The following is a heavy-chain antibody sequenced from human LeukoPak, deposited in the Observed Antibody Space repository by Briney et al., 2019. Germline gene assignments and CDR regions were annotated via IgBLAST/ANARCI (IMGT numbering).Heavy chain of an antibody. CDR3: ARFGIRGCISNTKCYTSFFYYGMDV. V-gene: IGHV5-51*01. CDR1: GYSFLDYW. Sequence: GESLKISCKGSGYSFLDYWIGWVRPMPGKGPGLMGLIFPHDTDIKYSPSFQGQVTISVDKSISSAYVQWGSPKASDTAMYYCARFGIRGCISNTKCYTSFFYYGMDVWGQETTVTVSS. CDR2: IFPHDTDI. J-gene: IGHJ6*02. D-gene: IGHD2-2*02.